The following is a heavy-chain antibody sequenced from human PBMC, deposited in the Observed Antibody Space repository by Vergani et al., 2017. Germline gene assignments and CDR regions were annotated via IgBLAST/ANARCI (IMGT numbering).Heavy chain of an antibody. CDR2: IIPIFGTA. CDR3: ARGVTNPGIAAALGAFDI. J-gene: IGHJ3*02. D-gene: IGHD6-13*01. V-gene: IGHV1-69*01. CDR1: GGTFSSYA. Sequence: QVQLVQSGAEVKKPGSSVKVSCKASGGTFSSYAISWVRQAPGQGLEWMGGIIPIFGTANYAQKFQGRVTITADESTSTAYMELSSLRSEDTAVYYCARGVTNPGIAAALGAFDIWGQGTMVTVSS.